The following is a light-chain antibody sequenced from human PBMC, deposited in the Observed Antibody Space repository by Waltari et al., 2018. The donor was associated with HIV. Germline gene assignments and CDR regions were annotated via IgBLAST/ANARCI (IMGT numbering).Light chain of an antibody. Sequence: SYDLTPAPSVSVTPGQTAKIPCSGDALSSHFVSWYRQKPGQAPMMIIFQDVQRPSGIPARFSASTSGTIATLTISEVQAEDEADYYCQSAHNSHTIFGGGTKLTVL. CDR1: ALSSHF. CDR3: QSAHNSHTI. J-gene: IGLJ2*01. V-gene: IGLV3-25*03. CDR2: QDV.